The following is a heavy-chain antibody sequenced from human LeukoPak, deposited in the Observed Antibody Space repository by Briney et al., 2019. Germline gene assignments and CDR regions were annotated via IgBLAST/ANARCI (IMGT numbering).Heavy chain of an antibody. J-gene: IGHJ6*03. CDR3: ARGVVPAASYSEYYYYMDV. D-gene: IGHD2-2*01. Sequence: ASVKVSCKASGGTFSSYAISWVRQAPGQGLEWMGGIIPIFGTANYAQKFQGRVTITADKSTSTAYMELSSLRSEDTAVYYCARGVVPAASYSEYYYYMDVWGKGTTVTISS. CDR2: IIPIFGTA. CDR1: GGTFSSYA. V-gene: IGHV1-69*06.